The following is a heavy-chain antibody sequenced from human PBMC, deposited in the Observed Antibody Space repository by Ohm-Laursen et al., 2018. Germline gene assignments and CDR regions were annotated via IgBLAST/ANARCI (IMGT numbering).Heavy chain of an antibody. CDR2: ISPIGAT. CDR3: ANCLDWKFDY. J-gene: IGHJ4*02. D-gene: IGHD3/OR15-3a*01. V-gene: IGHV3-23*01. Sequence: SLRLSCAAFRFTFTTYGMAWVRQAPGKGLEWVSAISPIGATYYADSVKGRFTISRDNSKNTLNLQMDRLRAEDTALYYCANCLDWKFDYWGQGTLVTVSS. CDR1: RFTFTTYG.